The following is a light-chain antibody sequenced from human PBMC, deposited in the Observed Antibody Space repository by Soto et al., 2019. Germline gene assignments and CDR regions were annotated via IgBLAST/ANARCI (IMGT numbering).Light chain of an antibody. V-gene: IGLV1-44*01. CDR2: SDN. CDR3: ASWDYRLNGPV. CDR1: NSNIGSNT. Sequence: QSVLTQPPSASGTPGQRVTISCSGRNSNIGSNTVNWYQHLPGTAPKLLIHSDNQRASGVPDRLSGSKSGTSASLAISGLQPEDEANYYCASWDYRLNGPVFGGGTKLTVL. J-gene: IGLJ2*01.